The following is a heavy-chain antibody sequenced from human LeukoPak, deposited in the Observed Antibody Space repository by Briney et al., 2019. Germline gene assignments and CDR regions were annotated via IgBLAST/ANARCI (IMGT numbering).Heavy chain of an antibody. CDR2: INHSGST. CDR3: AIRALKAFDI. J-gene: IGHJ3*02. CDR1: GGSFSGYY. V-gene: IGHV4-34*01. Sequence: SETLSLTCAVYGGSFSGYYWSWIRQPPGKGLEWIGEINHSGSTNYNPSLKSRVTTSVDTSKNQFSLKLSSVTAADTAVYYCAIRALKAFDIWGQGTMVTVSS.